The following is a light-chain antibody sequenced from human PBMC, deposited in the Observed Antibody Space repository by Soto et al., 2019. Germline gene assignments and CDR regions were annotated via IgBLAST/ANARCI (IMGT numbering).Light chain of an antibody. Sequence: QSVLTQPPSVSGAPGQRVTISCIGSSSNIGAGYDVHWYRQLPGTAPKLLIFGNTNRPSGVPDRFSGSKSGTSASLAITGLQAEDEADYYCQSYDSSQTMYVFGTGTKVTVL. CDR2: GNT. CDR1: SSNIGAGYD. CDR3: QSYDSSQTMYV. V-gene: IGLV1-40*01. J-gene: IGLJ1*01.